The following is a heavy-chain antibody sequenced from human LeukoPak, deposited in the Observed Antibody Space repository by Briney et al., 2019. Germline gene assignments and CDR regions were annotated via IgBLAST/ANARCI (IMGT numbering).Heavy chain of an antibody. CDR1: GGSISSSSYY. J-gene: IGHJ3*02. V-gene: IGHV4-39*07. CDR3: ARESVEYYYDSSGYYEVKAFDI. D-gene: IGHD3-22*01. CDR2: IYYSGST. Sequence: PSETLSLTCTVSGGSISSSSYYWGWIRQPPGKGLEWIGSIYYSGSTYYNPSLKSRVTISVDTSKNQFSLKLSSVTAADTAVYYCARESVEYYYDSSGYYEVKAFDIWGQGTMVTVSS.